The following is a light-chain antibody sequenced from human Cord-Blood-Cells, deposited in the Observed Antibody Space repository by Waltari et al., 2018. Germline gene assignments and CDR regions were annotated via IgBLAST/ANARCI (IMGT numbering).Light chain of an antibody. CDR2: DAS. J-gene: IGKJ2*01. CDR3: QQRSNWPPYT. Sequence: IALTQSPATLSFSPGERPTLSCRASQSVSSYLAWYQQKPGQAPRLLIYDASNRATGIPARFSGSGSGTDFTLTISSLEPEDFAVYYCQQRSNWPPYTFGQGTKLEIK. CDR1: QSVSSY. V-gene: IGKV3-11*01.